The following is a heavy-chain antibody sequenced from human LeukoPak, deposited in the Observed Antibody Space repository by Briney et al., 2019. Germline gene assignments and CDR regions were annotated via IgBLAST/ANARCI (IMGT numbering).Heavy chain of an antibody. CDR3: ARDYYGSGSYYNVHYYYMDV. D-gene: IGHD3-10*01. J-gene: IGHJ6*03. CDR2: ISAYNGNT. V-gene: IGHV1-18*01. CDR1: GYTFGSYG. Sequence: ASVKVSCKASGYTFGSYGISWVRQAPGQGLEWMGWISAYNGNTNYAQKLQGRVTMTTDTSTTTAYMELRSLRSDDTAVYYCARDYYGSGSYYNVHYYYMDVWGKGTTVTISS.